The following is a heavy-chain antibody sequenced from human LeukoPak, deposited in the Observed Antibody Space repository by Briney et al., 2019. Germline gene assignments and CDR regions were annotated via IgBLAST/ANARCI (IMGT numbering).Heavy chain of an antibody. CDR2: IYYSGST. Sequence: PSQTLSLACTVSGGSISSGDYYWSWIRQPPGKGLEWIGYIYYSGSTYYNPSLKSRVTISVDTSKNQFSLKLSSVTAADTAVYYCARSRLTPDGVNWYFDLWGRGTLVTVSS. D-gene: IGHD3-10*01. J-gene: IGHJ2*01. V-gene: IGHV4-30-4*08. CDR3: ARSRLTPDGVNWYFDL. CDR1: GGSISSGDYY.